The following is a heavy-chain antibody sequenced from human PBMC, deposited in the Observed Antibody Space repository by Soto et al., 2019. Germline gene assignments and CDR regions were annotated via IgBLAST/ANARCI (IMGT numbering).Heavy chain of an antibody. V-gene: IGHV4-34*01. D-gene: IGHD6-13*01. CDR2: INHSGRT. CDR3: ARGNIAAALVY. Sequence: SETLSLTCAVYGGSISGHYWNWIRQPPGKGLEWIGEINHSGRTNYNPSNKSRVTISVDTSKNQFSLNLGSVTAADTAVYYCARGNIAAALVYWGQGTLVTVSS. CDR1: GGSISGHY. J-gene: IGHJ4*02.